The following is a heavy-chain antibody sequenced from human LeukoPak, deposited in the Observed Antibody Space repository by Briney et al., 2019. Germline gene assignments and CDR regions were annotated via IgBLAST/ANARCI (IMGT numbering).Heavy chain of an antibody. Sequence: ASVKVSCKASGYTFTGYYMHWVRQAPGQGLEWMGWINPNSGGTNYAQKFKGRVTMTRDTSISTAYMELSRLRSDDTAVYYCARDGVRGLTTYYDILTGYYEGWFDPWGQGTLVTVSS. J-gene: IGHJ5*02. CDR3: ARDGVRGLTTYYDILTGYYEGWFDP. V-gene: IGHV1-2*02. CDR2: INPNSGGT. CDR1: GYTFTGYY. D-gene: IGHD3-9*01.